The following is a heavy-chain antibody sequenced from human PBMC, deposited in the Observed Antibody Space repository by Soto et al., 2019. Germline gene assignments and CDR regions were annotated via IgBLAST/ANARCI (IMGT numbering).Heavy chain of an antibody. J-gene: IGHJ5*02. CDR1: GGSISSGDYY. CDR2: IYYSGST. V-gene: IGHV4-30-4*01. Sequence: PSETLSLTCTVSGGSISSGDYYWSWIRQPPGKGLEWIGYIYYSGSTYYNPSLKSRVTISVDTSKNLFSLKLSSVTAADTALYYCARVVYSSSKRFLARWFDPWGQGTLVTVSS. CDR3: ARVVYSSSKRFLARWFDP. D-gene: IGHD6-6*01.